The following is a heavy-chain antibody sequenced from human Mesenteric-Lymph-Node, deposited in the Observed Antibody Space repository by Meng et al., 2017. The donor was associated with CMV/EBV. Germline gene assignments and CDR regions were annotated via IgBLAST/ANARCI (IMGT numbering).Heavy chain of an antibody. V-gene: IGHV5-51*01. D-gene: IGHD6-19*01. CDR2: IYPGDSDT. Sequence: GGSLRLSCKGSGYSFTSYWIGWVRQMPGKGLEWMGIIYPGDSDTRYSPSFQGQVTISADKSISTAYLQWSSLKASDTAMYYCARHFRGVAGDYYFDYWGQGTLVTVSS. CDR3: ARHFRGVAGDYYFDY. CDR1: GYSFTSYW. J-gene: IGHJ4*02.